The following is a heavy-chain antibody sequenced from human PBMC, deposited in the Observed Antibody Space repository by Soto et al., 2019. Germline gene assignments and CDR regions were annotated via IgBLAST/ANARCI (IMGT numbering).Heavy chain of an antibody. CDR3: GSSASPDAY. V-gene: IGHV3-48*01. CDR2: INSGSTSV. J-gene: IGHJ4*02. CDR1: GFIFNSYS. D-gene: IGHD3-22*01. Sequence: EVPLVESGGGLVQPGGSLRLSCVASGFIFNSYSMNWVRQPPGKGLEWISYINSGSTSVFYADSVKGRFTISRDNANNSLDLQMNSQRAEDTAVYYCGSSASPDAYWGQGTLVTFSS.